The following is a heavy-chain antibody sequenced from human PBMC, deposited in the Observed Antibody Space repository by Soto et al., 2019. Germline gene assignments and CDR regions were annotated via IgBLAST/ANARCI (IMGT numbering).Heavy chain of an antibody. CDR1: GGSISSNSYY. CDR2: IYYSGST. V-gene: IGHV4-39*01. J-gene: IGHJ6*02. D-gene: IGHD3-10*01. Sequence: SETLSLTCTVSGGSISSNSYYWGWIRQPPGKVLEWMVNIYYSGSTYYNPSLKRRVAIVVETCDNQLSLKLNSVTSGYTSIYYFAVNYYGSGIAYYGMDVWGQGTTITVSS. CDR3: AVNYYGSGIAYYGMDV.